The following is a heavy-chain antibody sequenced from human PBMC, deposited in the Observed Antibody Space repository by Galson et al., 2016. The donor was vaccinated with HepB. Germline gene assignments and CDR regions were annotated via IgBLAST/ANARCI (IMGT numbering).Heavy chain of an antibody. V-gene: IGHV3-11*01. J-gene: IGHJ4*02. CDR3: ARGNYGSGRRRSFDS. CDR2: ISSGP. Sequence: SLRLSCAASGSIFSDYYMSWIRQAPGKGLEWVSYISSGPYYADSVKGRFTISRDNAKNSLYLQMNSLRAEDTAGYYCARGNYGSGRRRSFDSWGQGTLVTVSS. CDR1: GSIFSDYY. D-gene: IGHD3-10*01.